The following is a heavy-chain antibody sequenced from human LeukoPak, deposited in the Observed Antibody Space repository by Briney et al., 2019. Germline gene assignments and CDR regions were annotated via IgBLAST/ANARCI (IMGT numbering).Heavy chain of an antibody. V-gene: IGHV1-8*01. CDR1: GYTFTSYD. CDR2: MNPNSGNT. D-gene: IGHD1-26*01. J-gene: IGHJ5*02. Sequence: ASVKVSCKASGYTFTSYDINWVRQATGQGLELMGWMNPNSGNTGYAQKFQGRVTMTRNTSISTAYMELSRLIPDDTAVYYCARDSGSYGFARFDPWGQGTLVTVSS. CDR3: ARDSGSYGFARFDP.